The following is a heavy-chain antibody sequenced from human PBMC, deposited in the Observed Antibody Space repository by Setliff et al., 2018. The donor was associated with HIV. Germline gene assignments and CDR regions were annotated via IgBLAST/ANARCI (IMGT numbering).Heavy chain of an antibody. CDR2: IYHSGST. Sequence: PSETLSLTCNVSGGSISSGSYYWGWIRQPPGKGLEWIGSIYHSGSTYYNPSLKSRVTISVDTSKNQFSLKLSSVTAADTAVYYCARDRYGVDYWGQGTLVTVSS. CDR1: GGSISSGSYY. J-gene: IGHJ4*02. CDR3: ARDRYGVDY. D-gene: IGHD4-17*01. V-gene: IGHV4-39*07.